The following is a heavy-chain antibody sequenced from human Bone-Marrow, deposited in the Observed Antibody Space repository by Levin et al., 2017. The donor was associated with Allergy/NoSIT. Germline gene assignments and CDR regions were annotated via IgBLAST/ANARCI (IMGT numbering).Heavy chain of an antibody. CDR1: GYTFPSYD. Sequence: GESLKISCKPSGYTFPSYDINWVRQAPGQGLEWMGWMNPNSGDTGYAQKFQGRVTMTRNSSISTAYMELSRLRSGDTAVYYCASSAGGYCTGGRCYSMEFDYWGQGTLVTVSS. CDR3: ASSAGGYCTGGRCYSMEFDY. V-gene: IGHV1-8*01. J-gene: IGHJ4*02. D-gene: IGHD2-15*01. CDR2: MNPNSGDT.